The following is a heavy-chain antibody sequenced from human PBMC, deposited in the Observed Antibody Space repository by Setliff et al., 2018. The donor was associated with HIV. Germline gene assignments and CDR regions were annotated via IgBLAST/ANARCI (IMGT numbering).Heavy chain of an antibody. Sequence: SETLSLTCTVSGGSISGSSYYWGWIRQPPGKGLEWIGSMSYSGSSYYNPSLTSRVTISVDTSKNQFSLKLSSVTAADTAIYYCARHAGTTVITNWFDPWGQGTLVTVSS. J-gene: IGHJ5*02. CDR3: ARHAGTTVITNWFDP. CDR1: GGSISGSSYY. CDR2: MSYSGSS. D-gene: IGHD4-17*01. V-gene: IGHV4-39*01.